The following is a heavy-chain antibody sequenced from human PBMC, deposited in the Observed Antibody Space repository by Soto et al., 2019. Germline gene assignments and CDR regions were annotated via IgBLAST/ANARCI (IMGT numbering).Heavy chain of an antibody. CDR2: IYYNGST. V-gene: IGHV4-31*03. D-gene: IGHD2-21*02. J-gene: IGHJ6*02. Sequence: QVQLQESGPGLVKPSQTLSLTCTFSGGSISSGGYYWSWIRQHPGKGLEWIGYIYYNGSTYYNPSLKSRVSISVDTSKNQFSLKVTSVIAADTAVYYCAREAVTTIFIYYYYYGMDVWGQGTTVTVSS. CDR3: AREAVTTIFIYYYYYGMDV. CDR1: GGSISSGGYY.